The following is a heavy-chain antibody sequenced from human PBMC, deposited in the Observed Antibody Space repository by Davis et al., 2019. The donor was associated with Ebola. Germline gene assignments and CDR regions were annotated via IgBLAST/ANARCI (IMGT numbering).Heavy chain of an antibody. Sequence: ASVKVSCKASGYTFTDYNIHWMRQAPGQGLEWMGRIIPNSGDTNYAQKFQDRVTMTRDTSISTAYMELSSLRYDDTADYYCARGHNYAHEYWGQGTLVTVSS. CDR1: GYTFTDYN. CDR3: ARGHNYAHEY. J-gene: IGHJ4*02. D-gene: IGHD4-11*01. V-gene: IGHV1-2*06. CDR2: IIPNSGDT.